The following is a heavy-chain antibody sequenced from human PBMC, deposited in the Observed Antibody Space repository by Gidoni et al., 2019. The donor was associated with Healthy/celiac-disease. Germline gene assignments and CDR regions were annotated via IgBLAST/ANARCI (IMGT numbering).Heavy chain of an antibody. CDR1: GFTFSIYW. V-gene: IGHV3-74*01. Sequence: EVQLVESGGGLVQPGGSLRLSCAASGFTFSIYWMHWVRQAPGKGLVWVSRINSDGSSTSYADSVKGRFTISRDNAKNTLYLQMNSLRAEDTAVYYCARMGGSGSYDDGPFDYWGQGTLVTVSS. CDR2: INSDGSST. J-gene: IGHJ4*02. CDR3: ARMGGSGSYDDGPFDY. D-gene: IGHD3-10*01.